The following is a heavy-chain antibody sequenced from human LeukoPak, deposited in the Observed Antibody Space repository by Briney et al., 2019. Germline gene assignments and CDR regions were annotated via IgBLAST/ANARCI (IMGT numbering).Heavy chain of an antibody. J-gene: IGHJ6*02. Sequence: TGGSLRLSCAASGFTFDDYAMHWVRQAPGKGLEWVSSISSSSSYIYYADSVKGRFTISRDNAKNSLYLQMNSLRAEDTAVYYCASQLDILTMGYYYYGMDVWGQGTTVTVSS. CDR2: ISSSSSYI. V-gene: IGHV3-21*01. CDR1: GFTFDDYA. D-gene: IGHD3-9*01. CDR3: ASQLDILTMGYYYYGMDV.